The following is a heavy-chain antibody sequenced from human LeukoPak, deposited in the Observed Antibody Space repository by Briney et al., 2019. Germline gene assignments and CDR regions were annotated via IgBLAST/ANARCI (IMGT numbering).Heavy chain of an antibody. J-gene: IGHJ4*02. CDR2: ISAYNGNT. CDR1: GYTFTSFG. Sequence: PGASVKVSCKASGYTFTSFGISWVRQAPGQGLEWMGWISAYNGNTNYAQKLQGRVTMTTDTSTCTAYMELESLRSDDTAVYYCARDQVVGATAGTFDVWGQGTLVTVSS. V-gene: IGHV1-18*01. D-gene: IGHD1-26*01. CDR3: ARDQVVGATAGTFDV.